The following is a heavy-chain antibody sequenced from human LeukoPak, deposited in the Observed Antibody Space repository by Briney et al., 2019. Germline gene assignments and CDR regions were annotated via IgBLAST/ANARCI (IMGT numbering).Heavy chain of an antibody. V-gene: IGHV1-2*02. CDR3: AREGGPQKYYYYYGMDV. D-gene: IGHD3-16*01. CDR2: INPNSGGT. CDR1: GYTFTGYY. Sequence: ASVKVSCKASGYTFTGYYMHWVRQAPGQGLEWMGWINPNSGGTNYAQKFQGRVTMSVDTSKNQFSLKLSSVTAADTAVYYCAREGGPQKYYYYYGMDVWGQGTTVTVSS. J-gene: IGHJ6*02.